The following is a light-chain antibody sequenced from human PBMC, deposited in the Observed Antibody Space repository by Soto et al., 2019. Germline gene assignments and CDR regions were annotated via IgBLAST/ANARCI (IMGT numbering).Light chain of an antibody. CDR2: GTS. CDR1: QDVSTN. Sequence: DIVMTQSPVTLSVSPGERATLSCMASQDVSTNLAWYQQKPGQAPRLLLYGTSTRAAGVPARFSGSGSGTEFTLTINSLQSEDFAVYYCQQYNNWPRTFGPGTKVDI. V-gene: IGKV3-15*01. J-gene: IGKJ3*01. CDR3: QQYNNWPRT.